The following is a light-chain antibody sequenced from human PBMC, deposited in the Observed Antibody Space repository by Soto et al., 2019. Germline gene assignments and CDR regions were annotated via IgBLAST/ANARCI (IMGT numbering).Light chain of an antibody. CDR1: QGISNW. CDR2: DAS. Sequence: DIQMTQSPSTLSASVGDRVTITCRASQGISNWLAWYQQEPGKAPKLLIYDASTLESGVPSRLSGSGSGTEFTLTISSLLPDDFATYYCQQYNSQWTFGQGTKVDI. CDR3: QQYNSQWT. J-gene: IGKJ1*01. V-gene: IGKV1-5*01.